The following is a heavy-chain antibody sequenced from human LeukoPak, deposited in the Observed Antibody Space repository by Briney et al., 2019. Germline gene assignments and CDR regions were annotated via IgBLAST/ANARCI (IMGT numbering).Heavy chain of an antibody. CDR3: ARGYNWNSVAFDI. Sequence: KPGGSLRLSCAASGFTFSSYSMNWVRQAPGKGLEWVSSISSSSSYVYYADSVKGRFTISRDNAKNSLYLQMNSLRAEDTAVYYCARGYNWNSVAFDIWGQGTMVTVSS. V-gene: IGHV3-21*01. D-gene: IGHD1-7*01. CDR2: ISSSSSYV. CDR1: GFTFSSYS. J-gene: IGHJ3*02.